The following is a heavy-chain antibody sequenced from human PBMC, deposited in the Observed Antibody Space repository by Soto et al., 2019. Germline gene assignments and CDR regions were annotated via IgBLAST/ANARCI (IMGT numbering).Heavy chain of an antibody. CDR2: ISAYNGNT. CDR3: ARDLAVALIDY. V-gene: IGHV1-18*01. J-gene: IGHJ4*02. Sequence: QVQLVPSGAEVKKPGASVKVSCKASGYTFTSYGISWVRQAPGQGREWMGWISAYNGNTKYAQKPQGRVTMTTDTSTSTGYMELMSLRADDTAVYYGARDLAVALIDYWGQGTLVTVSS. D-gene: IGHD6-19*01. CDR1: GYTFTSYG.